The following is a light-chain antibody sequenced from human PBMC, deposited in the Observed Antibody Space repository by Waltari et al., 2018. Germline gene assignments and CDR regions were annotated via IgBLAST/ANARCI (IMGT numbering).Light chain of an antibody. CDR2: DAS. V-gene: IGKV3-11*01. Sequence: ELVLTQSPATLPLSPGERATLSCRASQSVSSYLAWYQQKPGQAPRLLIYDASNRATGIPARFSGSGSGTDFTLTISSLEPEDFAVYYCQQRSNWPFTFGQGTRLEIK. J-gene: IGKJ5*01. CDR3: QQRSNWPFT. CDR1: QSVSSY.